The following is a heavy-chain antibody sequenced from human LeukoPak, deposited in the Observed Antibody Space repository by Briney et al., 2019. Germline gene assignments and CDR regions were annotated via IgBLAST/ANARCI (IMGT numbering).Heavy chain of an antibody. J-gene: IGHJ5*02. CDR2: VYFDGGT. CDR1: GCSVTSGTYH. V-gene: IGHV4-39*07. D-gene: IGHD3-16*01. Sequence: KPSETLSLTCSVSGCSVTSGTYHWGWIRQPPGKGLEWIGSVYFDGGTHYKPSLQSRVTISVDTSKNQFSLRLSSVTAADTALYYCARDHYYDGRGRFDPWGQGTLVTVSS. CDR3: ARDHYYDGRGRFDP.